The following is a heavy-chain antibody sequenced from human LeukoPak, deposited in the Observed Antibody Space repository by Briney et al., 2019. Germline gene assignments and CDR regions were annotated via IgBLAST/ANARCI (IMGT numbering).Heavy chain of an antibody. D-gene: IGHD3-16*01. CDR1: GGSISSYY. V-gene: IGHV4-59*08. Sequence: SETLSLTCTVSGGSISSYYWSWIRQPPGKGLEWIGYIYYSGSTNYNPSLKSRVTISVDTSKNQFSLNLSSVTAADTAVYYCARHGAGGVFDYWGQGTLVTVSS. J-gene: IGHJ4*02. CDR3: ARHGAGGVFDY. CDR2: IYYSGST.